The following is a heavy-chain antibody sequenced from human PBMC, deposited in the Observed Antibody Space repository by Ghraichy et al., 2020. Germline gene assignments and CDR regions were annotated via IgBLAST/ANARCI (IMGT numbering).Heavy chain of an antibody. CDR1: GFTVSGYY. J-gene: IGHJ4*02. CDR2: IYTGGST. D-gene: IGHD3-10*01. V-gene: IGHV3-53*01. CDR3: ARGVGDY. Sequence: GGSLRLSCAASGFTVSGYYMNWVRQAPGKGLEWVSVIYTGGSTNYADSMKGRFTISRDNAKNTAYLQMNSLRAEDTAVYYCARGVGDYWGQGTLVTVSS.